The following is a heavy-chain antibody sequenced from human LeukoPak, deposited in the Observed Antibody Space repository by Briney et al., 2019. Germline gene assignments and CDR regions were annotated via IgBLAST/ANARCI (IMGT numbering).Heavy chain of an antibody. J-gene: IGHJ3*02. CDR3: ARDLYYDILTGYYTGDAFDI. CDR1: GGSISSYY. V-gene: IGHV4-59*01. CDR2: IYYSGST. Sequence: PSETLSLTCTVSGGSISSYYWSWIRQPPGKGLEWIGYIYYSGSTNYNPSLKSRVTISLDTSKNQFSLNLSSVTAADTAVYYCARDLYYDILTGYYTGDAFDIWGQGTMVTVSS. D-gene: IGHD3-9*01.